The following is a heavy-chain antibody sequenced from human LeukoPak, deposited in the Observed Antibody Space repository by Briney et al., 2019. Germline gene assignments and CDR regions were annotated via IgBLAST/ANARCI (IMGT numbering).Heavy chain of an antibody. D-gene: IGHD3-9*01. J-gene: IGHJ4*02. V-gene: IGHV3-21*01. CDR3: ARSSTDDYVILVDFDY. CDR1: GNNISNYG. Sequence: PGGSLRLSCAASGNNISNYGMNWVRQAPGKGLEWVSFISTSSSHIYYADSVKGRFTISRDNAENSLFLQMNSLRAEDTAVYYCARSSTDDYVILVDFDYWGQGTLVTVSS. CDR2: ISTSSSHI.